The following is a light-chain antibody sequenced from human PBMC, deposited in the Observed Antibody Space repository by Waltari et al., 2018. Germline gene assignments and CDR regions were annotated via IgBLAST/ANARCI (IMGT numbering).Light chain of an antibody. J-gene: IGLJ3*02. CDR1: SGSVSTSYF. CDR2: STN. Sequence: QTVVTQEPSFSVSPGGTVTLPCGLSSGSVSTSYFPRWYQQTPGQAPRTLIYSTNTRSSGVPDRFSGSILGNKAALTITGAQVDDESDYYCVLYMGSGSYWVFGGGTKLTVL. CDR3: VLYMGSGSYWV. V-gene: IGLV8-61*01.